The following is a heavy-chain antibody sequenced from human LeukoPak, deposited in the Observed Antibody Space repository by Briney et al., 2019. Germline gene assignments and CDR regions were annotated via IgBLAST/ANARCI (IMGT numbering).Heavy chain of an antibody. D-gene: IGHD3-10*01. CDR1: GGTFSSYA. CDR2: IIPIFGTA. Sequence: ASVKVSCKASGGTFSSYAISWVRQAPGQGLEWMGGIIPIFGTANYAQKIQGRVTITADESTSTAYMELSSLRSEDTAVYYCARDYYGSGSYYKPFDYWGQGTLVTVSS. CDR3: ARDYYGSGSYYKPFDY. J-gene: IGHJ4*02. V-gene: IGHV1-69*13.